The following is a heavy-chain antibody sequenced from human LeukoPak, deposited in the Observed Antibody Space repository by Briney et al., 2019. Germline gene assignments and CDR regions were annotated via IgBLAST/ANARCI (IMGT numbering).Heavy chain of an antibody. CDR1: GGTFSSYA. CDR3: ARDLAIAVANWFDP. Sequence: ASVKVSCKASGGTFSSYAISWVRQAPGQGLECMGWISAYNGNTNYAQKLQGRVTMTTDTSTSSAYMELRSLRSDDTAVYYCARDLAIAVANWFDPWGQGTLVTVSS. J-gene: IGHJ5*02. D-gene: IGHD6-19*01. V-gene: IGHV1-18*01. CDR2: ISAYNGNT.